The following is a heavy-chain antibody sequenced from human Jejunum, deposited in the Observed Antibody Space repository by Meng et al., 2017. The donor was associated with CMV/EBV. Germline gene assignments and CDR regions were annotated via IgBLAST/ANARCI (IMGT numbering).Heavy chain of an antibody. D-gene: IGHD5-18*01. CDR3: ARSGYSSAFGY. CDR2: ISSGAGII. J-gene: IGHJ4*02. V-gene: IGHV3-48*03. Sequence: AAAGFTFSSNERNWVRQAPGKGLEWVSYISSGAGIINYADSVKGRFTISRDNSENALYLQMNSLRAEDTAIYYCARSGYSSAFGYWGQGTLVTVSS. CDR1: GFTFSSNE.